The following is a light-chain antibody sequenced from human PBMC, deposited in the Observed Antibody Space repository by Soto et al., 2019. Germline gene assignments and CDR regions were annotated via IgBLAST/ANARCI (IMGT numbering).Light chain of an antibody. V-gene: IGLV2-14*03. Sequence: QSALTQPASVSGSHGQSITISCTGTSSDVGGYNSVSWYQQHPGKAPKLMSYDVTNRPSGVSDRFSGSKSSNTASLTISGLQAEHEADYCCSSYASSSTVFAGGTKLTVL. J-gene: IGLJ3*02. CDR1: SSDVGGYNS. CDR2: DVT. CDR3: SSYASSSTV.